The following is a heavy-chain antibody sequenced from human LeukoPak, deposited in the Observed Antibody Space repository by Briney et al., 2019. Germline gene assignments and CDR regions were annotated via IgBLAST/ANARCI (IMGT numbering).Heavy chain of an antibody. CDR2: INPNSGGT. D-gene: IGHD3-3*01. CDR3: ARPIFGVVNWFDP. CDR1: GYTFTGYY. J-gene: IGHJ5*02. V-gene: IGHV1-2*02. Sequence: ASVKVSCKASGYTFTGYYMHWVRQAPGQGLEWMGWINPNSGGTNYAQKFQGRVTMTRDTSISTAYMELSRLRSDDTAVYYRARPIFGVVNWFDPWGQGTLVTVSS.